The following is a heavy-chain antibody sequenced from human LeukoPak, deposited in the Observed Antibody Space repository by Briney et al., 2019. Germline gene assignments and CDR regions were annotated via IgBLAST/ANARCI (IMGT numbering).Heavy chain of an antibody. V-gene: IGHV3-23*01. D-gene: IGHD3-10*02. Sequence: GGSLRLSCTVSGFTFNDYYMSWIRQAPGKGLEWISSISPSGVNTYYTDSVKGRFTISRDTSKNTLYLQLNSLRAEDTALYYCAKDANVAVWGQGTLVTVSS. J-gene: IGHJ4*02. CDR1: GFTFNDYY. CDR2: ISPSGVNT. CDR3: AKDANVAV.